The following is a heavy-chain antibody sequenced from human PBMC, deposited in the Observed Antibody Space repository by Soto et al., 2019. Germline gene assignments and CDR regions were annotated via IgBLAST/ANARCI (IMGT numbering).Heavy chain of an antibody. CDR1: GFTVSNNY. CDR3: VRTRRGYSQNYFYYYGMDV. Sequence: GGSLRLSCAASGFTVSNNYMSWVRQAPGKGLEWVSVIYSGNSTAYADSVKGRFTISRDNSKNTLYLQMNSLRAEDTAVYYCVRTRRGYSQNYFYYYGMDVWGQGTTVTVSS. J-gene: IGHJ6*02. V-gene: IGHV3-53*01. CDR2: IYSGNST. D-gene: IGHD3-22*01.